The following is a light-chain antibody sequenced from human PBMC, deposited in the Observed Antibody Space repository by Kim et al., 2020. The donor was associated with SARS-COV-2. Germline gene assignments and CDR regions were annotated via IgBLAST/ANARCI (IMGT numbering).Light chain of an antibody. CDR2: GAS. V-gene: IGKV1-17*03. CDR3: LQHYSYPPT. Sequence: ASAGASVTIPCRASRDTKNYLAWFQQKPGKVPKRLIYGASTLQSGVPSRFSGSGSGTEFILTINSLRPEDFATYYCLQHYSYPPTFGQGTKVDIK. CDR1: RDTKNY. J-gene: IGKJ1*01.